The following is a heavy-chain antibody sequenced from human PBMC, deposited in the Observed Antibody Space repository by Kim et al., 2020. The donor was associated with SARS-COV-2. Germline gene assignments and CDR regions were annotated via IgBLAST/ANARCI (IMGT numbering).Heavy chain of an antibody. CDR3: AKDNIIWGHFDY. J-gene: IGHJ4*02. Sequence: GGSLRLSCAASGFTFSSYGMHWVRQAPGKGLEWVAVISYDGSNKYYADSVKGRFTIPRDNSKNTLYLQMNSLRAEDTAVYYCAKDNIIWGHFDYWGQGTLVTVSS. CDR2: ISYDGSNK. V-gene: IGHV3-30*18. CDR1: GFTFSSYG. D-gene: IGHD3-16*01.